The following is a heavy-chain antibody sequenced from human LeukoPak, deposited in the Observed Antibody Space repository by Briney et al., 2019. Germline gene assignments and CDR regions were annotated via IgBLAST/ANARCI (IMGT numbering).Heavy chain of an antibody. CDR1: RFTFSDYT. CDR2: IRGSGGIT. J-gene: IGHJ3*02. V-gene: IGHV3-23*01. CDR3: AKVLLLADYYDSSGYYFSAFDI. D-gene: IGHD3-22*01. Sequence: GGSLRLSCAASRFTFSDYTMSWVRQAPGKGLEWVSAIRGSGGITCYADSVKGRFAISRDNSKNMLHLQMSSLRGEDTAIYYCAKVLLLADYYDSSGYYFSAFDIWGQGTMVTVSS.